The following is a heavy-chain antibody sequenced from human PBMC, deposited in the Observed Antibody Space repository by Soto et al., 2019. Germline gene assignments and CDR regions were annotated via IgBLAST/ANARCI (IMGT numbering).Heavy chain of an antibody. Sequence: PGGSLRLSCVASGFIFSDYAMTWVRQAPGKGLEWVATISASGGNIEYTDSLKGRFTISRDNSKNTLYLQLNGLTADDTAVHYCAKVAGGLGYFDLWGRGTLLTAPQ. V-gene: IGHV3-23*01. D-gene: IGHD3-16*01. CDR1: GFIFSDYA. CDR3: AKVAGGLGYFDL. CDR2: ISASGGNI. J-gene: IGHJ2*01.